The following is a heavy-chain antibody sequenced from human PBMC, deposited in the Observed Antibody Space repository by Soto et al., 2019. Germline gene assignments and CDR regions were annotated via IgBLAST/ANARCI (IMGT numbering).Heavy chain of an antibody. CDR2: IIPILGIA. D-gene: IGHD2-2*01. V-gene: IGHV1-69*02. J-gene: IGHJ4*02. Sequence: GASVKVSCKASGGTFSSYTISWVRQAPGQGLEWMGRIIPILGIANYAQKFQGRVTITADKSTSTAYMELSSLRSEDTAVYYCARVTVEVGDQGTKFDYWGQGTLVTVSS. CDR3: ARVTVEVGDQGTKFDY. CDR1: GGTFSSYT.